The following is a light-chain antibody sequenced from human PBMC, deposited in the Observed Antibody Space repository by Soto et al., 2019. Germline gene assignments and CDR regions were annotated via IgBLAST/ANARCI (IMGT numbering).Light chain of an antibody. CDR1: QSVGSD. V-gene: IGKV3-15*01. Sequence: EIVMTQSPGTLSVSPGERVTLSCRASQSVGSDVAWYQQKPGQAPRLLILGASTRATNIPARFSGGGSGTEFSLTISRLQSADFAVYYCQQYNNWPPYTFGQGTRLEIK. CDR3: QQYNNWPPYT. CDR2: GAS. J-gene: IGKJ2*01.